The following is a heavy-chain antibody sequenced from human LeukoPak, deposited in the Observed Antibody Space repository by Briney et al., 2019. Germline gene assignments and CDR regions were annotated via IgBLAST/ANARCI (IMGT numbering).Heavy chain of an antibody. J-gene: IGHJ3*02. CDR1: GFTFDDYA. D-gene: IGHD3-22*01. V-gene: IGHV3-9*01. CDR2: ISWNSGSI. Sequence: GGSLRLSCAASGFTFDDYAMHWVRHAPGKGLEWVSGISWNSGSIGYADSVKGRFTISRDNAKNSLYLQMNSLRAEDKALYYCAKISGYSGTDAFDIWGQGTMVTVSS. CDR3: AKISGYSGTDAFDI.